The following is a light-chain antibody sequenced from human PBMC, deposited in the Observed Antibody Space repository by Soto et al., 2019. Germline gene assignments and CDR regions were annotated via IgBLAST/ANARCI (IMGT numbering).Light chain of an antibody. V-gene: IGLV2-14*01. CDR3: SSYTSSSTLV. J-gene: IGLJ2*01. CDR1: SSDVGGYNY. CDR2: EVS. Sequence: QSALTQPASVSGSPGLSITISCTGTSSDVGGYNYVSWYQQHPDKAPKLMIYEVSNRPSGVSNRFSGSKSGNTASLTISGLQAEDEADYYCSSYTSSSTLVFGGGTKLTVL.